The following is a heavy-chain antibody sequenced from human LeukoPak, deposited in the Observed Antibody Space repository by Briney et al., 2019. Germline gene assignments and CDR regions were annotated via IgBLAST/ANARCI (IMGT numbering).Heavy chain of an antibody. D-gene: IGHD3-9*01. J-gene: IGHJ6*03. CDR2: IYYSGTT. Sequence: SSETLSLTCTVSGGSISSSSYYWGWIRQPPGKGLEWIGSIYYSGTTYYNPSLKSRVTISVDMSKNQFSLKLSSVTAADTAVYYCARLGGDIYFYYMDVWGKGTTVTISS. V-gene: IGHV4-39*01. CDR3: ARLGGDIYFYYMDV. CDR1: GGSISSSSYY.